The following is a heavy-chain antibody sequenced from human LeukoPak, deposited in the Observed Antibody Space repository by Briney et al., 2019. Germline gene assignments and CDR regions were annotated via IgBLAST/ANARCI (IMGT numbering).Heavy chain of an antibody. Sequence: GGSLRLSCAASGFTFSSCGMHWVRQAPGKGLEWVAFIRYDGSNKYYADSVKGRFTISRDNSKNSLYLQMNSLRAEDTAVYYCARDYMVRGVKQHYYFDYWGQGTLVTVSS. D-gene: IGHD3-10*01. J-gene: IGHJ4*02. CDR2: IRYDGSNK. V-gene: IGHV3-30*02. CDR3: ARDYMVRGVKQHYYFDY. CDR1: GFTFSSCG.